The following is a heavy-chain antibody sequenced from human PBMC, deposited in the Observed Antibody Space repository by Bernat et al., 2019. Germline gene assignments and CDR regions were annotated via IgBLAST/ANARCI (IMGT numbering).Heavy chain of an antibody. J-gene: IGHJ6*02. D-gene: IGHD3-10*01. CDR3: ASGNYYGSGSYYSPSYYYYGMDV. CDR1: GFTFSDYY. V-gene: IGHV3-11*05. CDR2: ISSSSSYT. Sequence: QVQLVESGGGLVKPGGSLRLSCAASGFTFSDYYMSWIRQAPGKGLEWVSYISSSSSYTNYADSVKGRFTISRDNAKNSLYLQMNSLRAEDTAVYYCASGNYYGSGSYYSPSYYYYGMDVWGQGTTVTVSS.